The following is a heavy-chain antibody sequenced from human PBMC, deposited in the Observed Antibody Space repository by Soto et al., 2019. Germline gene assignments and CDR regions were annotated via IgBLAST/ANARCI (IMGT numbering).Heavy chain of an antibody. Sequence: QVHLVQSAAEVKKPGSSVRVSCTVSGGTFGRNTIVWVRQAPEQGLECMGHIVPKYAQKFQGRVTFTAYESTTTAYMDLSSLTSEATAVYFCASDLNWALDYWGQGTLVTVSS. CDR3: ASDLNWALDY. CDR2: IVP. D-gene: IGHD7-27*01. CDR1: GGTFGRNT. V-gene: IGHV1-69*01. J-gene: IGHJ4*02.